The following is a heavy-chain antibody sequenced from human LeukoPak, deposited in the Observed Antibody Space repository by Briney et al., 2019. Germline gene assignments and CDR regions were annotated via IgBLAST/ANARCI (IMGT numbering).Heavy chain of an antibody. D-gene: IGHD6-13*01. CDR2: ISYDGSKK. J-gene: IGHJ3*02. V-gene: IGHV3-30*04. CDR3: AKAETGYSSSWYAFDI. CDR1: GFTFNTHA. Sequence: GGSLRLSCVVSGFTFNTHAMHWVRQAPGKGLEWVAVISYDGSKKYYADFVKGRFTISRDNSKNTLYLQMNSLRAEDTAVYYCAKAETGYSSSWYAFDIWGQGTMVTVSS.